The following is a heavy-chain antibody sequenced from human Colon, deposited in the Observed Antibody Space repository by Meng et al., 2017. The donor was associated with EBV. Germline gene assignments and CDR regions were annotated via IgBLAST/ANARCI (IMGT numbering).Heavy chain of an antibody. CDR1: GGSINSGDYY. CDR3: ARNYYFDY. J-gene: IGHJ4*02. Sequence: VRLQVSGPGLLKPSQTLSLTCTVSGGSINSGDYYWSWIRQPPGKGLEWIGYIYYTGSTYYNPALKSRVTRSMDTSKNQFSLRLSSVTAADTAVYYCARNYYFDYWGQGTLVTVSS. V-gene: IGHV4-30-4*01. CDR2: IYYTGST.